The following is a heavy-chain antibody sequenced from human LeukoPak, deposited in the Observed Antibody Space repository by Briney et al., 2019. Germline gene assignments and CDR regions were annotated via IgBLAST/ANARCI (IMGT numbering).Heavy chain of an antibody. D-gene: IGHD3-22*01. J-gene: IGHJ4*02. V-gene: IGHV3-23*01. Sequence: EGSLRLSCAASGFTFSSYGMSWVRQAPGKGLEWVSAISGSGGSTYYADSVKGRFTISRDNSKNTLYLQMNSLRAEDTAVYYCAKWDTYYDSSGYYFYWGQGTLVTVSS. CDR2: ISGSGGST. CDR3: AKWDTYYDSSGYYFY. CDR1: GFTFSSYG.